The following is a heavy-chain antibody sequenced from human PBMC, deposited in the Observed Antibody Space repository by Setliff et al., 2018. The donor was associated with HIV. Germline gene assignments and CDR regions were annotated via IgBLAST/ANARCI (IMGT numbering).Heavy chain of an antibody. D-gene: IGHD2-15*01. J-gene: IGHJ1*01. CDR1: GGSLSGYY. CDR3: AERERYCSGLTCHRYFQP. CDR2: INHSGNT. V-gene: IGHV4-34*01. Sequence: SETLSLTCDVYGGSLSGYYWSWIRQPPGKGLECIGEINHSGNTNYNASLKSRLTISIDMSKRQFYLELNSVTAADTAVYYCAERERYCSGLTCHRYFQPLGQGTLVTVSS.